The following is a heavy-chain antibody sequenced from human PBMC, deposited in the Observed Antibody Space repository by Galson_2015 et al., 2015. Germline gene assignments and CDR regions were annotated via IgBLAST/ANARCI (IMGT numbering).Heavy chain of an antibody. CDR3: ARGPGCSSTSCLPATNYGMDV. CDR2: IYSGGST. J-gene: IGHJ6*02. D-gene: IGHD2-2*01. Sequence: SLRLSCAASGFTVSSHYMSWVRLAPGKGLDWVSVIYSGGSTYYANSVKGRFTISRDNSKNTLYLQINSLRAEDTAVHYCARGPGCSSTSCLPATNYGMDVWGQGTTVTVSS. CDR1: GFTVSSHY. V-gene: IGHV3-53*01.